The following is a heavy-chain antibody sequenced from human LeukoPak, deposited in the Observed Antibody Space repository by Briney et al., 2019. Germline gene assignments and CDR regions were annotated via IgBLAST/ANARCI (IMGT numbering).Heavy chain of an antibody. J-gene: IGHJ4*02. Sequence: GGSLRLSCAASGFTFSSNWMSWVRRAPGKGLEWVANIKQDGSEKYYVDSVKGRFTISRDNAKNSLYLQMNSLRAEDTAVYYCARGLLQLSDYWGQGTLVTVSS. V-gene: IGHV3-7*04. CDR3: ARGLLQLSDY. CDR2: IKQDGSEK. D-gene: IGHD3-16*02. CDR1: GFTFSSNW.